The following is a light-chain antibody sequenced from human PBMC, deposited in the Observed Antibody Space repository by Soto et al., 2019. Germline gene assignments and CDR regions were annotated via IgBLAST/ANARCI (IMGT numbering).Light chain of an antibody. CDR2: WAS. Sequence: DIVMTQSPDSLAVSLGERATINCKPSQSVLYSSNNKNYLAWYQQKPGQPPKLLIYWASTRESGVPDRFSGSGSGTDFTLTISSLQAEDVAVSYCQQYYSTPLTFGGGTKVEIK. CDR3: QQYYSTPLT. V-gene: IGKV4-1*01. J-gene: IGKJ4*01. CDR1: QSVLYSSNNKNY.